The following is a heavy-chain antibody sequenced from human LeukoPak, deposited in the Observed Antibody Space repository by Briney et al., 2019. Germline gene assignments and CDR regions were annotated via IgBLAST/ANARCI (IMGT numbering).Heavy chain of an antibody. J-gene: IGHJ5*01. Sequence: SETLSLTCAVYDGSFSGYYCSWIRQPPGKGLEWIGEINHSGSANYNPSLKSRVTILLDTSKNQFSLNLSSVTAADTAVYYCARRPRGVIIKTWFDSWGQGTLVTASS. V-gene: IGHV4-34*01. CDR1: DGSFSGYY. CDR2: INHSGSA. CDR3: ARRPRGVIIKTWFDS. D-gene: IGHD3-10*01.